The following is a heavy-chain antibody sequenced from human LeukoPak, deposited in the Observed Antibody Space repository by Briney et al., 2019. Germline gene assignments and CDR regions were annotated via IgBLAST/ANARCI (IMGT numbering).Heavy chain of an antibody. J-gene: IGHJ4*02. CDR2: IYYCGST. V-gene: IGHV4-59*11. Sequence: SETLSLTCTVSGGSISSHYWSWIRQPPGKGLEWIGYIYYCGSTNYNPSLKSRVTISVDTSKNQFSLKLSSVTAADTAVYYCARDQGYYFDYWGQGTLVTVSS. CDR3: ARDQGYYFDY. CDR1: GGSISSHY.